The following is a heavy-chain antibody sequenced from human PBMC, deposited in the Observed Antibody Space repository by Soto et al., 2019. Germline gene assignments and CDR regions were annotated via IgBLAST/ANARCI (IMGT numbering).Heavy chain of an antibody. D-gene: IGHD5-18*01. CDR3: AKGGGYSYGSRYYYGMDV. J-gene: IGHJ6*02. CDR1: GFTISSYA. CDR2: ISGSGGST. V-gene: IGHV3-23*01. Sequence: GGSLRLSCAASGFTISSYAMSWVRQAPGKGLEWISAISGSGGSTYYADSVKGRFTISRDNSKNTLYLQMNSLRAEDTAVYYCAKGGGYSYGSRYYYGMDVWGQGTTVTVSS.